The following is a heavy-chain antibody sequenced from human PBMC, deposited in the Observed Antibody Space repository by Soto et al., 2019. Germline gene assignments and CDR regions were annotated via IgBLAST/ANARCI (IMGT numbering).Heavy chain of an antibody. J-gene: IGHJ4*02. CDR3: ARDYRFGQSQSRDSSY. Sequence: KPGGSLRLSCAASGFTFRSYSMNWVRQAPGKGLEWVSSISSSSSYIYYADSVKGRFTISRDNAKNSLYLQMNSLRAEVTAVYYCARDYRFGQSQSRDSSYWGQGTLVTVSS. D-gene: IGHD3-22*01. CDR1: GFTFRSYS. CDR2: ISSSSSYI. V-gene: IGHV3-21*01.